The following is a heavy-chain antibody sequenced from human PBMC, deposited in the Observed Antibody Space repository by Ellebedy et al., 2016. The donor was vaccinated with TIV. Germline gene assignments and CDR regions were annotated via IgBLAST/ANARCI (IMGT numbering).Heavy chain of an antibody. D-gene: IGHD4-23*01. J-gene: IGHJ3*02. Sequence: GESLKISCAASGFTFDDYGMSWVRQAPGKGLEWVSGIKWNGGSTGYADSVKGRFTISRDNAKNSLYLQMTSLRAEDTSLYYCARDRSVVMTSDAFDIWGQGTMVTVSS. CDR1: GFTFDDYG. V-gene: IGHV3-20*04. CDR3: ARDRSVVMTSDAFDI. CDR2: IKWNGGST.